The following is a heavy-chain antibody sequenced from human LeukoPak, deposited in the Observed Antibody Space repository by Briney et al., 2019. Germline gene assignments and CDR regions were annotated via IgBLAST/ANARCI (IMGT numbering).Heavy chain of an antibody. Sequence: SETLSLTCAVYGGSFCGYYWSWIRQPPGKGLEWIGEINQSGSTNYNPSLKSRVTISVDTSKNQFSLKLSSVTAADTAVYYCGAAAGPPRSYYYYYGMDVWGQGTTVTVSS. CDR3: GAAAGPPRSYYYYYGMDV. CDR1: GGSFCGYY. J-gene: IGHJ6*02. D-gene: IGHD6-13*01. V-gene: IGHV4-34*01. CDR2: INQSGST.